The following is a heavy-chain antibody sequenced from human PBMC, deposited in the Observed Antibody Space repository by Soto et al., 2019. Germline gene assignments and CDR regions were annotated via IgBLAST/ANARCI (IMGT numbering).Heavy chain of an antibody. CDR3: ARGAIRGYSYGYSDY. Sequence: GGSLRLSCAASGFTFSSYTMDWVRQTPGKGLQWVSSISITSSYIYYADSVKGRFAISRDNAQNSLYPQMNSLRAEDTAVYYCARGAIRGYSYGYSDYWGQGTPVTVSS. CDR1: GFTFSSYT. J-gene: IGHJ4*02. D-gene: IGHD5-18*01. V-gene: IGHV3-21*01. CDR2: ISITSSYI.